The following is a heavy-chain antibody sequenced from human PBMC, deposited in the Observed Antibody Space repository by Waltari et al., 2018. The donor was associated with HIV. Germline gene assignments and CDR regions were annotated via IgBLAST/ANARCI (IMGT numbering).Heavy chain of an antibody. Sequence: LVESGGDLVQSGTSLRLSCEASRFSFSDYDMFWVRQAPGKGLGWVAVISNDGNDKKYVDAVKGRFNVSRDNVKNTLYLYMSRLRPEDTAVYYCVRETSGRDAFDIWGLGTQVIVSS. CDR2: ISNDGNDK. J-gene: IGHJ3*02. D-gene: IGHD2-15*01. CDR3: VRETSGRDAFDI. CDR1: RFSFSDYD. V-gene: IGHV3-30*15.